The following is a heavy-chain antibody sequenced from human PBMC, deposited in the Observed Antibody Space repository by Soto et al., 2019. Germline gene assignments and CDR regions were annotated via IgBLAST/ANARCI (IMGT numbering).Heavy chain of an antibody. CDR1: GFTFSSYE. Sequence: PGGSLRLSCAASGFTFSSYEMNWVRQAPGKGLEWVSYISSSGSTIYYADSVKGRFTISRDNAENSLYLQMNSLRAEDTAVYYCARGYSGYDSRDYWGQGTLVTVSS. J-gene: IGHJ4*02. CDR2: ISSSGSTI. D-gene: IGHD5-12*01. CDR3: ARGYSGYDSRDY. V-gene: IGHV3-48*03.